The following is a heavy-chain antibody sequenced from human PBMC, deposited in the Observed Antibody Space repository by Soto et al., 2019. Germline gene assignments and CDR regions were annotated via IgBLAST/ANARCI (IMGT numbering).Heavy chain of an antibody. V-gene: IGHV1-69*06. D-gene: IGHD6-13*01. CDR2: IIPIFGTA. Sequence: SVKVSCKASGGTFSSYAISWVLQAPGQGLEWMGGIIPIFGTANYAQKFQGRVTITADKSTSTAYMELSSLRSEDTAVYYCARDTEYSSSWYKGYYGMDVWGQGTTVTVSS. CDR1: GGTFSSYA. CDR3: ARDTEYSSSWYKGYYGMDV. J-gene: IGHJ6*02.